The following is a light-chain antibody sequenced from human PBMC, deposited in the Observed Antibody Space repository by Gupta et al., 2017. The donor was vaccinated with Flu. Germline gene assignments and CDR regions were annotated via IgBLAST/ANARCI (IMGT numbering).Light chain of an antibody. V-gene: IGKV3-20*01. Sequence: IVLTQSPGTLSSSPGERATLSCWASQSPSNTYLPGFQKKPFQAPRLVIDGASYRAHGIPDRYNCSGYWTDFTLTSSRREAPDIPVYFWQQDCSSQAYGQGSKVETK. CDR1: QSPSNTY. J-gene: IGKJ1*01. CDR2: GAS. CDR3: QQDCSSQA.